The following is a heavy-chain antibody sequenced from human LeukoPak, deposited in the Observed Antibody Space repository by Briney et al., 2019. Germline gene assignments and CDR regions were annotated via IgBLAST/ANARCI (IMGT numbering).Heavy chain of an antibody. CDR2: MNQDGSEK. J-gene: IGHJ4*02. Sequence: PGGSLTLSCAASGFTFSSYWMSWVRQAPGTGLEWMANMNQDGSEKYYVDSVKGRFTISRDNVKKSLYLQMNSLRAEDTAVYYCARDVAAAGRKDYWGRGTLVTVSS. CDR1: GFTFSSYW. V-gene: IGHV3-7*01. CDR3: ARDVAAAGRKDY. D-gene: IGHD6-13*01.